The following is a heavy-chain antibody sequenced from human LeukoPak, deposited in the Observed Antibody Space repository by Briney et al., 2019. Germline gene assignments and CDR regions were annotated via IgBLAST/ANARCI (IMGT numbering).Heavy chain of an antibody. CDR1: GGSFSGYY. CDR2: INHSGST. J-gene: IGHJ3*02. D-gene: IGHD3-9*01. V-gene: IGHV4-34*01. Sequence: PETLSLTCAVYGGSFSGYYWSWIRQPPGKGLEWIGEINHSGSTNYNPSLKSRVTISVDTSKNQFSLKLSSVTAADTAVYYCARWVRYFDWLPYDAFDIWGQGTMVTVSS. CDR3: ARWVRYFDWLPYDAFDI.